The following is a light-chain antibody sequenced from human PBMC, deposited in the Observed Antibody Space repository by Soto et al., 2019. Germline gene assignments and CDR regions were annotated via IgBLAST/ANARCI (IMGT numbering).Light chain of an antibody. V-gene: IGLV2-14*03. CDR2: DVS. J-gene: IGLJ3*02. Sequence: QSALTQPASVSGSPGQSITISCTGISSDVGGYNYLSWYQQHPGKAPKLIIYDVSNRPSGVSNRFSGSKSGNTASLTVSGLQAEDEADYYCLSFTSTNRVFGGGTKLTVL. CDR1: SSDVGGYNY. CDR3: LSFTSTNRV.